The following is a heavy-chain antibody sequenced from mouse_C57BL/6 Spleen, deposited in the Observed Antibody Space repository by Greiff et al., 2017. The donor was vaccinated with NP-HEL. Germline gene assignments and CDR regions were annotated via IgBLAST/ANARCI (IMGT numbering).Heavy chain of an antibody. Sequence: QVQLQQSGAELVKPGASVKMSCKASGYTFTSYWITWVKQRPGQGLEWIGDIYPGSGSTNYNEKFKSKATLTVDTSSSTAYMQLSSLTSEDSAVYYCARSIYYGSSLYAMDYWGQGTSVTVSS. D-gene: IGHD1-1*01. CDR3: ARSIYYGSSLYAMDY. J-gene: IGHJ4*01. CDR2: IYPGSGST. CDR1: GYTFTSYW. V-gene: IGHV1-55*01.